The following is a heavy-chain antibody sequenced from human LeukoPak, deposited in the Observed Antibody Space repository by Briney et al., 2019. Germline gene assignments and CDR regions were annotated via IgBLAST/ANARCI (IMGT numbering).Heavy chain of an antibody. CDR3: ASVVGGYYPPVDAFDL. CDR1: GFTFSSYA. V-gene: IGHV3-74*01. CDR2: LNSDGSSI. Sequence: AGGSLRLSCAASGFTFSSYAMSWVRQPPGKGLVWVSRLNSDGSSISYADSVKGRFTISRDNAKKTLYLQMNSLRAEDTAVYYCASVVGGYYPPVDAFDLWGRGTMVTVSS. J-gene: IGHJ3*01. D-gene: IGHD3-3*01.